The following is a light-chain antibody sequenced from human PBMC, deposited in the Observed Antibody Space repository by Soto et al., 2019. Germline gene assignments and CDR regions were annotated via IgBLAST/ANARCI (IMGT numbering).Light chain of an antibody. J-gene: IGKJ1*01. CDR3: QKYGSFWT. CDR2: AAS. V-gene: IGKV3-20*01. CDR1: QNVSSNL. Sequence: EIVLTQSPGTLSLSPGEIATLYFSASQNVSSNLLVWYQQHPGQAPRLLIYAASSRATGIPDRFSGSGSGTDFTLTIRGLEPDDFAVYYCQKYGSFWTFGQGTKVDIK.